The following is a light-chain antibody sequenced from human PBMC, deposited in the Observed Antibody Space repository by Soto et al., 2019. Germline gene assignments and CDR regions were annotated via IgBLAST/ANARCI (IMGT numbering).Light chain of an antibody. CDR1: SSDVGTYGY. Sequence: QSVLTQPPSASGSLGQSVTVSRTGSSSDVGTYGYVSWYQQLPGTAPKLLIYANTNRPSGVPDRFSGSKSGTSASLAITGLQAEDEADYYCQSYDSSLSGYVFGPGTKVTVL. CDR3: QSYDSSLSGYV. J-gene: IGLJ1*01. CDR2: ANT. V-gene: IGLV1-40*01.